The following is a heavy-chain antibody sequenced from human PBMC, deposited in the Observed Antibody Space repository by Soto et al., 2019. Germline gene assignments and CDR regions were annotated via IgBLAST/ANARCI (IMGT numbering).Heavy chain of an antibody. CDR1: GGSISSGDYY. V-gene: IGHV4-30-4*01. D-gene: IGHD1-20*01. Sequence: SETLSLTCTVSGGSISSGDYYWSWIRQPPGKGLEWIGYIYYSGSTYYNPSLKSRVTISVDTSKNQFSLKLSSVTAADTAVYYCARDLRDNWNPSGMDVWGQGTTVTVSS. J-gene: IGHJ6*02. CDR3: ARDLRDNWNPSGMDV. CDR2: IYYSGST.